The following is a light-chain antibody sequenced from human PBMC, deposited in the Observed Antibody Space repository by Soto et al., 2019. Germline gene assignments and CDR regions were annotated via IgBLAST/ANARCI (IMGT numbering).Light chain of an antibody. CDR3: LTGDSSLGVAV. Sequence: QSVLTQPPSVSAAPGQKVTISCSGSSANIGNNYVSWYHQVPGTAPKVVIYDNDQRPSGIPDRFSGSKSGTSATLGITGPESGDGADYYCLTGDSSLGVAVFGGGPKLTVL. CDR2: DND. V-gene: IGLV1-51*01. CDR1: SANIGNNY. J-gene: IGLJ2*01.